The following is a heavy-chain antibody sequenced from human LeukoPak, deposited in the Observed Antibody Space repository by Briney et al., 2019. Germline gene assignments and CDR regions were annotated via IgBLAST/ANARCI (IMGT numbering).Heavy chain of an antibody. D-gene: IGHD1-14*01. CDR1: RFTFSDYY. J-gene: IGHJ4*02. CDR2: IRPDGTT. V-gene: IGHV4-34*01. Sequence: GSLRLSCAASRFTFSDYYMSWIRQPPGKGLEWIGEIRPDGTTTYNPSLKTRVSISLDTSKTHSSLRLRSMAAADTAVYYCARRRKSTDNWGQGSLVTVSS. CDR3: ARRRKSTDN.